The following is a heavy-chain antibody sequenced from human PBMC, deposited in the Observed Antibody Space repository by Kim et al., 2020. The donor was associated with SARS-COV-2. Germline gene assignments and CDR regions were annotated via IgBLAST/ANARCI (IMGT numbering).Heavy chain of an antibody. CDR1: GFTFDDYA. D-gene: IGHD1-26*01. CDR3: AKDITWKLLHRYFDY. CDR2: ISWNRGSI. J-gene: IGHJ4*01. V-gene: IGHV3-9*01. Sequence: GGSLRLSCAASGFTFDDYAMHWVRQAPGKGLEWVSGISWNRGSISYADSVKGRFTISRDNAKNSLYLQMNSLRAEDTALYYCAKDITWKLLHRYFDYWG.